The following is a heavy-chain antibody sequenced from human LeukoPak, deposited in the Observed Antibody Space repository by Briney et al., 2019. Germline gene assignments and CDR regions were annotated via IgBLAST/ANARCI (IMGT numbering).Heavy chain of an antibody. CDR3: ARDGDYYDSSGYYGY. CDR2: IYYSGST. Sequence: PSETLSLTCTVSGASISSSSYYWGWIRQPPGKGLEWIGTIYYSGSTYYNPSLKSRVTISVDTSKNQFSLKLSSVTAADTAVYYCARDGDYYDSSGYYGYWGQGTLVTVSS. J-gene: IGHJ4*02. V-gene: IGHV4-39*07. CDR1: GASISSSSYY. D-gene: IGHD3-22*01.